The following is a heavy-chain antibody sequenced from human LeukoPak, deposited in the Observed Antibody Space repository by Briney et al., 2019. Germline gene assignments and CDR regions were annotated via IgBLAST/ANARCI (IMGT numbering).Heavy chain of an antibody. CDR1: GFTFSSYW. CDR2: IKEDGSEK. D-gene: IGHD2-2*01. V-gene: IGHV3-7*03. CDR3: ARDPDCTSTSCFDY. Sequence: GGSLRLSCAASGFTFSSYWMSWVRQAPGKGLEWVANIKEDGSEKYYVDSVKGRFTISRDNAKNSVYLQMSSLRAEDTAVYYCARDPDCTSTSCFDYWGQGTLVTVSS. J-gene: IGHJ4*02.